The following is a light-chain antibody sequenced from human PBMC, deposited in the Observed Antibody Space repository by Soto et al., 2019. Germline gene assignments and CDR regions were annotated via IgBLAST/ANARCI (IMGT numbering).Light chain of an antibody. V-gene: IGLV2-14*01. J-gene: IGLJ1*01. CDR2: DVS. CDR3: SSHTRRSRYV. Sequence: QSARTQAASGSGSDGGWISISCTGTSSDVGGNHVSWYQQHPGKAPRLIIYDVSNRPSGISNRFSGSKSDNTASLTISGLQADDEADYYCSSHTRRSRYVFGTGTKVTVL. CDR1: SSDVGGNH.